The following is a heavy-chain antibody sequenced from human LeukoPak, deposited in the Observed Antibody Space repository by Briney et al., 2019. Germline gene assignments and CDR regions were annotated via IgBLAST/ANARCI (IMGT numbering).Heavy chain of an antibody. Sequence: PGGSLRLSCAASGFTVSSNYMSWVRQAPGKGLEWVSVIYSGGNTYYADSVKGRFTISRDNSKNTLYLQMNSLRGEDTAVYYCAKDFRIGYSAHFDYWGQGALVTVSS. D-gene: IGHD2-21*01. CDR3: AKDFRIGYSAHFDY. CDR1: GFTVSSNY. V-gene: IGHV3-53*01. CDR2: IYSGGNT. J-gene: IGHJ4*02.